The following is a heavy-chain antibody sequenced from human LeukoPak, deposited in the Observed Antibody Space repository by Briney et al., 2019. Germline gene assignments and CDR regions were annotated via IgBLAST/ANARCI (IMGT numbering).Heavy chain of an antibody. V-gene: IGHV3-30-3*01. Sequence: GGSLRLSCAASGFTFSSYAMHWVRQAPGKGLEWVAVISYDGSNKYYADSVKGRFTISRDNPKNTLYLQMNSLRAEDTAVYYCARDFPDYYDSSGYNYYYYYGMDVWGQGTTATVSS. CDR3: ARDFPDYYDSSGYNYYYYYGMDV. CDR1: GFTFSSYA. CDR2: ISYDGSNK. J-gene: IGHJ6*02. D-gene: IGHD3-22*01.